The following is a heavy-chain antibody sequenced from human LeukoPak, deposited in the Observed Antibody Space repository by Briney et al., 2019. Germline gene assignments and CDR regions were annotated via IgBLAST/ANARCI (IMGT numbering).Heavy chain of an antibody. V-gene: IGHV1-18*01. CDR3: ARDNSVRDEAWWFNP. J-gene: IGHJ5*02. CDR1: GYTFTSYG. D-gene: IGHD5-24*01. CDR2: ISAYNGNT. Sequence: ASVKVSCKASGYTFTSYGISWVRQAPGQGLEWMGWISAYNGNTNHAQKLQGRVTMTTDTSTSTDYLELSSLRPEDTAVYYCARDNSVRDEAWWFNPWGQGTLVTVSS.